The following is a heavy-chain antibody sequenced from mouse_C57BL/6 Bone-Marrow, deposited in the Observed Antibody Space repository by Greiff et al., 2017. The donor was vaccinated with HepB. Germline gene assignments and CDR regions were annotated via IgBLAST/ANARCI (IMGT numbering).Heavy chain of an antibody. J-gene: IGHJ4*01. CDR3: TKSSYPYYAMDY. CDR1: GFNIKDDY. D-gene: IGHD1-1*01. Sequence: EVQLQQSGAELVRPGASVKLSCTASGFNIKDDYMHWVKQRPEQGLEWIGWIDPENGDTEYASKFQGKATITVDTSSNTAYLQLSSLTSEDTAVYYCTKSSYPYYAMDYWGQGTSVTVSS. CDR2: IDPENGDT. V-gene: IGHV14-4*01.